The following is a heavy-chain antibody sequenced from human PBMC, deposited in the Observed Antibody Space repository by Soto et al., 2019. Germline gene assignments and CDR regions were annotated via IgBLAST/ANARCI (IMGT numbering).Heavy chain of an antibody. D-gene: IGHD3-10*01. Sequence: GGSLRLSCAASGFTFSSYGMHWVRQAPGKGLEWVAVISYDGSNKYYADSVKGRFTISRDNSKNTLYLQMNSLRAEDTAVYYCAKDHSASGSYYNFDYWGQGTLVTVSS. CDR2: ISYDGSNK. J-gene: IGHJ4*02. CDR1: GFTFSSYG. V-gene: IGHV3-30*18. CDR3: AKDHSASGSYYNFDY.